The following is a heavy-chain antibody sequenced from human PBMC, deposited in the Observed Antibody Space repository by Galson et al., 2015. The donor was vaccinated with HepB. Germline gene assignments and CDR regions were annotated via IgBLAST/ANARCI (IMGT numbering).Heavy chain of an antibody. CDR1: GYTFTSYG. CDR2: ISAYNGNT. Sequence: SVKVSCKASGYTFTSYGFNWVRQAPGQGLEWMGWISAYNGNTNYGKKFQGRVTMTTDTSTNTAYMELRSLRSEDTAVYYCARANNTAMDYWGQGTLVTVSS. D-gene: IGHD5-18*01. V-gene: IGHV1-18*01. J-gene: IGHJ4*02. CDR3: ARANNTAMDY.